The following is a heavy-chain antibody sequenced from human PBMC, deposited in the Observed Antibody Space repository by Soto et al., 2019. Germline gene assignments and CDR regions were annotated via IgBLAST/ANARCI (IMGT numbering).Heavy chain of an antibody. V-gene: IGHV1-69*12. Sequence: QVQLVQAGAEVKKPGSSVKVSCKASGGTFSSYAIDWVRQSPGQGLEWRGGIIPILGTADYAQKFQGRGTITADESTRTAYMELSSLRSEDTAAYYCSRGQTGGGWGDYFDYWGQGTLVTVSS. CDR1: GGTFSSYA. CDR2: IIPILGTA. J-gene: IGHJ4*02. D-gene: IGHD3-16*01. CDR3: SRGQTGGGWGDYFDY.